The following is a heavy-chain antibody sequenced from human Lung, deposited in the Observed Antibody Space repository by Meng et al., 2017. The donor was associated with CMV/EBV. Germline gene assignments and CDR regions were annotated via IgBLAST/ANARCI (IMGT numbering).Heavy chain of an antibody. CDR2: ISYDGSNK. CDR1: GFTFSSYA. CDR3: ARDRKDGDYASGACAI. V-gene: IGHV3-30*04. Sequence: GESXKISCAASGFTFSSYAMHWVRQAPGKGLEWVAVISYDGSNKYYADSVKGRFTISRDNSKNTLYLQMNSLRAEDTAVYYCARDRKDGDYASGACAIWG. D-gene: IGHD4-17*01. J-gene: IGHJ3*02.